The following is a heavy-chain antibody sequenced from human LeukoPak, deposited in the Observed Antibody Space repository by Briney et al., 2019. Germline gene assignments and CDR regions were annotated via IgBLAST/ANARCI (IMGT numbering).Heavy chain of an antibody. J-gene: IGHJ4*02. CDR2: IVVGSGNT. D-gene: IGHD1-26*01. CDR1: GFTFTSSA. CDR3: ASDLLIVGPTTGFDY. V-gene: IGHV1-58*02. Sequence: SVKVSCKASGFTFTSSAMQWVRQARGQRLKWIGWIVVGSGNTNYAQKFQERVTITRDMSTSTAYMELSSLRSEDTAVYYRASDLLIVGPTTGFDYWGQGTLVTVSS.